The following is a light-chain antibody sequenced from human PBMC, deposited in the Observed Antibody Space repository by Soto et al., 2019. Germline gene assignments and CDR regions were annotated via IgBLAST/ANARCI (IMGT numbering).Light chain of an antibody. V-gene: IGKV1-5*01. J-gene: IGKJ1*01. CDR3: QQYGNSRGT. CDR2: DAS. Sequence: DIQMTQSPSTLSASVGDRVTITCRATQTVGSWLAWYQQKPGKAPKLLIYDASSLQSGVPSRFSGSGSGTEFTLTIIGLQPDDFATYYCQQYGNSRGTFGQGTKV. CDR1: QTVGSW.